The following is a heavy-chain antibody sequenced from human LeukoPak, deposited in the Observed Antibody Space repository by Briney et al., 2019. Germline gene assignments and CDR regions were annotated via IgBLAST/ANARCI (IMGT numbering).Heavy chain of an antibody. V-gene: IGHV3-30-3*01. CDR3: AREGDYGDYAVDY. J-gene: IGHJ4*02. D-gene: IGHD4-17*01. CDR1: GFTFSSYA. Sequence: GGSLRLSCAASGFTFSSYAMHWVHQAPGKGLEWVAVISYDGSNKYYADSVKGRFTISRDNSKSTLYLQMNSLRAEDTAVYYCAREGDYGDYAVDYWGQGTLVTVSS. CDR2: ISYDGSNK.